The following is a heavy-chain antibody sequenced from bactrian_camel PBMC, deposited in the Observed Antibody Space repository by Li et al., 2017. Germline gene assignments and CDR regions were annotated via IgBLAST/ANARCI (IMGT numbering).Heavy chain of an antibody. J-gene: IGHJ6*01. CDR2: IDAEDTK. CDR1: GFTFSLYS. V-gene: IGHV3S53*01. CDR3: AHGCWVRDYTDSEEYA. Sequence: HVQLVESGGGSVQTGGSLRLSCATSGFTFSLYSMAWFRQAPGKEREGVATIDAEDTKTYGASVKGRFTISKDNDKNTLYLQMNRLKPEDTAIYYCAHGCWVRDYTDSEEYAWGQGTQVTVS. D-gene: IGHD4*01.